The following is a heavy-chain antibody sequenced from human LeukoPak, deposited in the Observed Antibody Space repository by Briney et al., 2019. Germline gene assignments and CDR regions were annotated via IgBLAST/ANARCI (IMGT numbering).Heavy chain of an antibody. V-gene: IGHV3-66*01. CDR1: GFLVRNNY. D-gene: IGHD3-22*01. J-gene: IGHJ5*02. CDR2: IYSGGTA. Sequence: PGGSLRHPCAASGFLVRNNYMNWVRQAPGKGLEWVAVIYSGGTAKYTDSVRGRFTISRDNSKNTVYLQMDSLRAEDTAVYYCARGAYQYESSGYNPFASWGQGALVTVSS. CDR3: ARGAYQYESSGYNPFAS.